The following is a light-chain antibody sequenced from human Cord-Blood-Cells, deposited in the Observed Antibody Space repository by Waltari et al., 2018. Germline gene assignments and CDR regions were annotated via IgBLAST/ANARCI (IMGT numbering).Light chain of an antibody. CDR3: QQSYSTPYT. CDR1: QSISSY. Sequence: DIQLNQSPSSLSASVGYRVTITCRASQSISSYLNWYQQKPGKAPKLLIYAASSLQSGVPSRFSGSGSGTDFTLTISSLQPEDFATYYCQQSYSTPYTFGQGTKLEIK. CDR2: AAS. V-gene: IGKV1-39*01. J-gene: IGKJ2*01.